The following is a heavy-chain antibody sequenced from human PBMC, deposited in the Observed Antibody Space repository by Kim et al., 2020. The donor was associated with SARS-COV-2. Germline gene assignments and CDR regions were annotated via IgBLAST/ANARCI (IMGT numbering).Heavy chain of an antibody. D-gene: IGHD3-10*01. CDR3: ANYYGSGSYYNGDDAFDI. Sequence: GESLKISCKGSGYSFTSYWISWVRQMPGKGLEWMGRIDPSDSYTNYSPSFQGHVTISADKSISTAYLQWSSLKASDTAMYYCANYYGSGSYYNGDDAFDIWGQGTMVTVSS. J-gene: IGHJ3*02. CDR2: IDPSDSYT. V-gene: IGHV5-10-1*01. CDR1: GYSFTSYW.